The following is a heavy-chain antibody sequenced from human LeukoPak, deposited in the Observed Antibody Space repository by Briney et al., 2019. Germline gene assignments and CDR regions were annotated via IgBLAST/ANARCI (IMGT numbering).Heavy chain of an antibody. D-gene: IGHD6-13*01. CDR3: ARRSAVGHFDY. Sequence: PSETLSLTCTVSSSSISSYYLSWIRQPPGKELERIGYIYYSGSTNYNPSLKSRVTISVGTSKNQFSLKLSSVTAADTAVYYCARRSAVGHFDYWGQGTLVTVSS. CDR2: IYYSGST. V-gene: IGHV4-59*08. J-gene: IGHJ4*02. CDR1: SSSISSYY.